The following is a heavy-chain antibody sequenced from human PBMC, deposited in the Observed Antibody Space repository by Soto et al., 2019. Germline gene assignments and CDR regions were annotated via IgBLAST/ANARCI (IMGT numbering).Heavy chain of an antibody. V-gene: IGHV1-69*13. J-gene: IGHJ4*02. CDR3: LVRGVISLPVDY. D-gene: IGHD3-10*01. CDR1: GGTFSSYA. Sequence: ASVKVSCKASGGTFSSYAISWVRQAPGQGLEWMGGIIPIFGTANYAQKFQGRVTITADESTSTAYMELSSLRSEDTAVYYCLVRGVISLPVDYWGQGTLVTVSS. CDR2: IIPIFGTA.